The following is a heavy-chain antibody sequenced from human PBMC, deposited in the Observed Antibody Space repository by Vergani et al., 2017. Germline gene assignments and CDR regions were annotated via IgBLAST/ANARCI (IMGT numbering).Heavy chain of an antibody. J-gene: IGHJ4*02. Sequence: EVQLLESGGGLVQPGGSLRLSCAASGFSFSSYSMNWVRQAPGKGLEWVSYISSSSSTIYYADSVKGRFTISRDNAKNSLYLLMNSLRAEDTAVYYCAGGPLSNTQPRWGQGTLVTVSS. CDR3: AGGPLSNTQPR. CDR1: GFSFSSYS. CDR2: ISSSSSTI. V-gene: IGHV3-48*01. D-gene: IGHD1-1*01.